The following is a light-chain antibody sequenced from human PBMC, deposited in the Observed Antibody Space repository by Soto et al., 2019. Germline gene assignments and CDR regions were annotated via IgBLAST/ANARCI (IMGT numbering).Light chain of an antibody. CDR1: SADVGSYNL. Sequence: QSALTQPASVSGSPGQSITISCTGTSADVGSYNLVSWYQHHPGKAPKLMIYEGSKRPSGVSNRLSASKSGNTASLAISGLQAEDEADYYCCSYAGTSVTFGGGTKVTVL. V-gene: IGLV2-23*01. CDR3: CSYAGTSVT. J-gene: IGLJ2*01. CDR2: EGS.